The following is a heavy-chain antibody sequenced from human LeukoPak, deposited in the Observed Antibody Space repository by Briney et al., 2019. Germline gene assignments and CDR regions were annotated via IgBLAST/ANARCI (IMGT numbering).Heavy chain of an antibody. CDR1: GFTVSNNY. D-gene: IGHD3-10*01. CDR3: AKDTRLYSGSGSYFLDF. Sequence: PGGSLGLSCAASGFTVSNNYMSWVRQAPGKGLEWVSVIYSGGSTYYTDSVKGRFTISRDNSKNTPFLQMNSLRAEDTAVYYCAKDTRLYSGSGSYFLDFWGQGTLVTVSS. V-gene: IGHV3-53*01. J-gene: IGHJ4*02. CDR2: IYSGGST.